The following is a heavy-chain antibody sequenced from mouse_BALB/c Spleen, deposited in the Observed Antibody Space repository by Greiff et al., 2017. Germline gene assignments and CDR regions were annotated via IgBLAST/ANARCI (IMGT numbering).Heavy chain of an antibody. Sequence: EVKLMESGGGLVKPGGSLKLSCAASGFTFSSYAMSWVRQTPEKRLEWVATISSGGSYTYYPDSVKGRFTISRDNAKNTLYLQMTSLRSEDTAMYYCARSLTMENAMDYWGQGTSVTVSS. CDR2: ISSGGSYT. J-gene: IGHJ4*01. CDR1: GFTFSSYA. CDR3: ARSLTMENAMDY. V-gene: IGHV5-9-3*01. D-gene: IGHD1-1*02.